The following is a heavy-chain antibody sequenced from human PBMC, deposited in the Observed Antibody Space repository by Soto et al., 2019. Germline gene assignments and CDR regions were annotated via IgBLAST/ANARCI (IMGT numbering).Heavy chain of an antibody. D-gene: IGHD6-6*01. CDR1: GGSVSSGSYY. CDR3: AREDGSSSSYYYYYYGMDV. V-gene: IGHV4-61*01. Sequence: QVQLQESGPGLVKPSETLSLTCTVSGGSVSSGSYYWSWIRQPPGKGLEWIGYIYYSGSTNYTPSLKSRVTISVDTSKNQFSLKLSSVTAADTAVYYCAREDGSSSSYYYYYYGMDVWGQGTTVTVSS. J-gene: IGHJ6*02. CDR2: IYYSGST.